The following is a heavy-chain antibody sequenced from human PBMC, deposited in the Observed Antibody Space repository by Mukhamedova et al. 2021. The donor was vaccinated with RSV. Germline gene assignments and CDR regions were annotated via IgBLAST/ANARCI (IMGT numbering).Heavy chain of an antibody. D-gene: IGHD2-15*01. CDR3: ARDGGTSGI. J-gene: IGHJ3*02. Sequence: PSLKSRVTISVDTSKNQFSLKLSSVTAADTAVYYCARDGGTSGIWGQGTMVTVSS. V-gene: IGHV4-59*01.